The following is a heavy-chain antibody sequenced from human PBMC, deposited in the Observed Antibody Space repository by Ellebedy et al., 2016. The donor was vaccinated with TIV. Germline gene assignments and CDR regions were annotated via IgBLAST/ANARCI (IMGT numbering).Heavy chain of an antibody. D-gene: IGHD1-1*01. CDR3: AKIELERRFYYYAMDV. CDR2: ISNTNSYI. CDR1: GSTFSGNT. J-gene: IGHJ6*02. V-gene: IGHV3-21*01. Sequence: GESLKISCAASGSTFSGNTMNWVGQAPGKGLKWVSSISNTNSYIYYADSVKGRFTISRDNAKNSLSLQMNSLRAEDTAVYFCAKIELERRFYYYAMDVWGQGTTVTVSS.